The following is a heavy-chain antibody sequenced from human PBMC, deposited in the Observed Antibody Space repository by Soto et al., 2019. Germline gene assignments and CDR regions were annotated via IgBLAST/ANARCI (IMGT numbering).Heavy chain of an antibody. J-gene: IGHJ4*02. Sequence: QVQLQESGPGLVKPSQTLSLTCTVSGGSISSGDYYWSWIRQPPGKGLEWIGYIYYSGSTYYNPSLKSRVTISVDTSKNQFSLKLSSVTAADTAVYYCARVSVDTAMGTYFDYWGQGTLVTVSS. V-gene: IGHV4-30-4*01. CDR3: ARVSVDTAMGTYFDY. CDR2: IYYSGST. CDR1: GGSISSGDYY. D-gene: IGHD5-18*01.